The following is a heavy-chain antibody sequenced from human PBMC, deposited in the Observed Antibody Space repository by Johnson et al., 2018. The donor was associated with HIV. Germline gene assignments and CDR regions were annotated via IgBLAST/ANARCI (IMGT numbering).Heavy chain of an antibody. CDR2: ISNSGRTI. V-gene: IGHV3-11*04. Sequence: QMLLVESGGGLVKPGGSLRLSCVASGFTFSDYYMSWVRQAPGKGLEWVSYISNSGRTIYYADSVKGRFTISRDNAKNSLYLQMNSLRAEDTAVYYCARRTVVTPGAFDIWGQGTMVTVSS. CDR1: GFTFSDYY. D-gene: IGHD4-23*01. J-gene: IGHJ3*02. CDR3: ARRTVVTPGAFDI.